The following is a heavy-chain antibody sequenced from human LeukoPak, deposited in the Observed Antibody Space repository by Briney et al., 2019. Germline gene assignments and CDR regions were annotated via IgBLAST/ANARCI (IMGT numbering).Heavy chain of an antibody. CDR3: LRDRHSYGLIVVFDY. J-gene: IGHJ4*02. V-gene: IGHV3-21*01. Sequence: GGSLRLSCAASGFTLSSSGMNWVRQAPGKGLEWVSSISTTSSYIYYADSVKGRFTISRDNANDSLSLLMKSLRAEATALDFCLRDRHSYGLIVVFDYWGQGTLVTVSS. D-gene: IGHD3-10*01. CDR2: ISTTSSYI. CDR1: GFTLSSSG.